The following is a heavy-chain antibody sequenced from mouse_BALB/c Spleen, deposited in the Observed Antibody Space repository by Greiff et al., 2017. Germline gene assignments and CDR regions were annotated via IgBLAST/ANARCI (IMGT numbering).Heavy chain of an antibody. J-gene: IGHJ4*01. CDR3: ARGGWLLQDAMDY. Sequence: EVQLMESGGGLVKPGGSLKLSCAASGFTFSSYAMSWVRQTPEKRLEWVASISSGGSTYYPDSVKGRFTISRDNARNILYLQMSSLRSEDTAMYYCARGGWLLQDAMDYWGQGTSVTVSS. CDR2: ISSGGST. D-gene: IGHD2-3*01. CDR1: GFTFSSYA. V-gene: IGHV5-6-5*01.